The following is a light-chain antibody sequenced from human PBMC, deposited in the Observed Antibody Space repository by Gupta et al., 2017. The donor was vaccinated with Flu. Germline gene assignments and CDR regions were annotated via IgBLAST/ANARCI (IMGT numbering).Light chain of an antibody. CDR3: SSYTSSSTYV. Sequence: SALTQPPSVSGSPGQTVTISCPGTSSDVVTYNRVPWYQQHPGTAPKLMIYEVSNRPSGVPDRFSGSKSGNTASLTITGLQGEDEADYYCSSYTSSSTYVFGTGTKVTVL. J-gene: IGLJ1*01. CDR2: EVS. CDR1: SSDVVTYNR. V-gene: IGLV2-18*02.